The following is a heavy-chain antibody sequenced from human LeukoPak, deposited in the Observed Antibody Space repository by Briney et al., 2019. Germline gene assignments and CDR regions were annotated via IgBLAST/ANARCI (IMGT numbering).Heavy chain of an antibody. CDR3: AKGGRTGTRAVAAFDI. Sequence: PGGSLRLSCAASGFTFSSYGMHWVRQAPGKGLEWVAFIWYDGSNKYYAHSLKGRLTISRDTTTHTLDIQMNNLRAEDTAVYYCAKGGRTGTRAVAAFDIWGQGTMVTVSS. D-gene: IGHD1-7*01. CDR2: IWYDGSNK. J-gene: IGHJ3*02. V-gene: IGHV3-30*02. CDR1: GFTFSSYG.